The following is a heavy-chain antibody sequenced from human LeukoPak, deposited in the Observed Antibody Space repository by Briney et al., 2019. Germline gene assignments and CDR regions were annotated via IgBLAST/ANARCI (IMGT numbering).Heavy chain of an antibody. D-gene: IGHD6-13*01. CDR1: GGSISSGGYY. J-gene: IGHJ6*02. CDR3: ARLGDQQQLVLTSYYGMDV. V-gene: IGHV4-31*03. CDR2: VYYSGST. Sequence: ASETLSLTCTVSGGSISSGGYYWSWIRQHPGKGLEWIGYVYYSGSTYYNPSLKSRVSISADTSNNQVSLKLSSVTAADTAVYYCARLGDQQQLVLTSYYGMDVWGQGTTVTVSS.